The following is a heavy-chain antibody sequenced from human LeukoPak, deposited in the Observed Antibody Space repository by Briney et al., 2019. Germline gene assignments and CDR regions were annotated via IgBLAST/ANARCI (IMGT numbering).Heavy chain of an antibody. V-gene: IGHV1-24*01. CDR3: ATVSITMVRGAPGYFDY. J-gene: IGHJ4*02. CDR1: GYTLTELS. Sequence: RASVKVSCKVSGYTLTELSMHWVRQAPGKGLEWMGGFDPEGGETIYAQKFQGRVTMTEDTSTDTAYMELGSLRSEDTAVYYCATVSITMVRGAPGYFDYWGQGTLVTVSS. D-gene: IGHD3-10*01. CDR2: FDPEGGET.